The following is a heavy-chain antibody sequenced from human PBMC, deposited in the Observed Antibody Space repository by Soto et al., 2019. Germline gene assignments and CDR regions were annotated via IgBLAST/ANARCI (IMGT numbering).Heavy chain of an antibody. Sequence: GGSLRLSCEASGFSFSSFAMNWVRQAPGRGLEWVSNISSDGASIYYADSLKGRFTISRDNAKNSLHLQINNLRAEDTAVYYCARENSVQAWLHHFDHWGLGTLVTVSS. CDR1: GFSFSSFA. J-gene: IGHJ4*02. D-gene: IGHD3-9*01. V-gene: IGHV3-48*03. CDR3: ARENSVQAWLHHFDH. CDR2: ISSDGASI.